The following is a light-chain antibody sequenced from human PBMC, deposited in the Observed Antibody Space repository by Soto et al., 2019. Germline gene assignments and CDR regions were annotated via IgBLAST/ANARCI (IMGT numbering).Light chain of an antibody. CDR1: RSLFYDSNSKNY. Sequence: DIVMTQSPDSLALSLGEMATITCKSNRSLFYDSNSKNYLAWYQHKAGQPPKLLIYWAPTRESGVPHRFSGSVSGTDFTLTSSSLQPEDVAVYYCQQYYGLSPLTFGGGTKVEIK. V-gene: IGKV4-1*01. CDR2: WAP. J-gene: IGKJ4*01. CDR3: QQYYGLSPLT.